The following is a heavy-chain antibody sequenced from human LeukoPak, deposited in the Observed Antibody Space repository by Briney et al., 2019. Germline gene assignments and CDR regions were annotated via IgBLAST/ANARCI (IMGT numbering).Heavy chain of an antibody. V-gene: IGHV5-51*01. CDR2: IYPGDSDT. J-gene: IGHJ5*02. D-gene: IGHD6-19*01. CDR1: GYSFTSYW. Sequence: GESLKCSSKGSGYSFTSYWIGWVRQMPGKGLEWMGMIYPGDSDTRYSPSFQGQVTISADKSISTAYLQWSSLKASDTAMYYCARRVAVGWFDPWGQGTLVTVSS. CDR3: ARRVAVGWFDP.